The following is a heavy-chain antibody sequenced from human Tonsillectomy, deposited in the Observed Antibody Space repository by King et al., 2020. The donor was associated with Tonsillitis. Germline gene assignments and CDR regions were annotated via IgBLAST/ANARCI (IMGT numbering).Heavy chain of an antibody. V-gene: IGHV3-30*02. Sequence: VQLVESGGGVVQPGGSLRLSCAASGFTFSDFGMHWVRQSPDKGLAWVAFIRYDGSHTYDTDSVRGRFTISRDNSKNTLFLQMSSLTPEDTGIYFCEKEREQRLDADFFGSGGQGTLAIVS. CDR1: GFTFSDFG. J-gene: IGHJ3*01. CDR3: EKEREQRLDADFFGS. CDR2: IRYDGSHT. D-gene: IGHD6-25*01.